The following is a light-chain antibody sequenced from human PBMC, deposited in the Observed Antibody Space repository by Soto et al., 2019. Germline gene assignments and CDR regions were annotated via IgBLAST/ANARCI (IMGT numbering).Light chain of an antibody. CDR2: DVS. V-gene: IGLV2-14*01. Sequence: QSVLTQPASVSGSPGQSITISCTGTSSDVRGYNYVSWYQQHPGKAPKLMIYDVSNRPSGVSNRFSGSKSGNTASLTISGLQAEDEADYYCSSYTSSSTPALYVFGTGTKVTVL. CDR1: SSDVRGYNY. J-gene: IGLJ1*01. CDR3: SSYTSSSTPALYV.